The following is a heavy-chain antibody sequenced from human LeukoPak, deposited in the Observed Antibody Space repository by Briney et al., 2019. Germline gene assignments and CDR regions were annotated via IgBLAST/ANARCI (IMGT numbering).Heavy chain of an antibody. V-gene: IGHV3-23*01. CDR3: AKDQSSGWYGYSDY. CDR2: ISGSGGNT. J-gene: IGHJ4*02. Sequence: GGSLRLSCAASGFTFSSYAMSWVRQAPGKGLEWVSAISGSGGNTYYADSVKGRFTISSDNSKNTLYLQMNSLRAEDTAVYYCAKDQSSGWYGYSDYWGQGTPVTVSS. D-gene: IGHD6-19*01. CDR1: GFTFSSYA.